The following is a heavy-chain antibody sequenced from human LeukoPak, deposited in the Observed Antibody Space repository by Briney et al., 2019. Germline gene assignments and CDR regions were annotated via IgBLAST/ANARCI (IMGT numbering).Heavy chain of an antibody. V-gene: IGHV4-4*07. CDR1: GDSISSYY. D-gene: IGHD3-10*01. CDR3: AREAVVRGVIMGMDV. CDR2: IYTSGST. J-gene: IGHJ6*04. Sequence: SETLPLTGTVSGDSISSYYWSWIRQPAGKGLEWIGRIYTSGSTNYNPSLKSRVTMSVDKSKNQFSRKLSSVTAADTAVYYCAREAVVRGVIMGMDVWGKGTTVTISS.